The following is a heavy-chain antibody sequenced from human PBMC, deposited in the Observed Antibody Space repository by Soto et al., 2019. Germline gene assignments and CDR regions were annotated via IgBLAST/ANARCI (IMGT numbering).Heavy chain of an antibody. CDR2: ISGSGGST. J-gene: IGHJ6*02. V-gene: IGHV3-23*01. CDR3: AKDRSYYDSSGFRMDV. Sequence: GSLRLSCAASGFTFSSYAMSWVRQAPGKGLEWVSAISGSGGSTYYADSVKGRFTISRDNSKNTPYLQMNSLRAEDTAVYYCAKDRSYYDSSGFRMDVWSQGTTVTVSS. CDR1: GFTFSSYA. D-gene: IGHD3-22*01.